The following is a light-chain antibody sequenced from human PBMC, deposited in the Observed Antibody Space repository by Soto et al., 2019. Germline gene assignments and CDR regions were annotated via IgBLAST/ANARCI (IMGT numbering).Light chain of an antibody. CDR3: CSYAGSYSYV. Sequence: QSALTQPASVSGSPGQSITISCTGTSSDVGGYNHVSWYQHHPGKAPKLMIYDVSKRPSGVPDRFSGSKSGNTASLTISGLQAEDEADYYCCSYAGSYSYVFGTGTKVTVL. CDR1: SSDVGGYNH. J-gene: IGLJ1*01. V-gene: IGLV2-11*01. CDR2: DVS.